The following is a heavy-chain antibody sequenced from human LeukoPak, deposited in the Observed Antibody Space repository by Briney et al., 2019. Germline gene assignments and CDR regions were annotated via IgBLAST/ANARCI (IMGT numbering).Heavy chain of an antibody. J-gene: IGHJ5*02. CDR1: GGTFRNYI. CDR2: VMPMFNTS. D-gene: IGHD2-2*01. Sequence: GASVTVSCKASGGTFRNYIFSWVRQAPGQGLEWMGGVMPMFNTSNYAQKFQGRVTITADENTSTVYMELSSLRSEDTAVYYCAKVQNEVVPIAMRGWFDPWGQGTLVAVSS. CDR3: AKVQNEVVPIAMRGWFDP. V-gene: IGHV1-69*13.